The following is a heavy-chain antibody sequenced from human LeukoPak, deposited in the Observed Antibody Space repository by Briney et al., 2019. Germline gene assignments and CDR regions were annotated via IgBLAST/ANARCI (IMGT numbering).Heavy chain of an antibody. CDR1: GFTFSSYW. CDR3: ARLRFLEWSKFSYYFDY. Sequence: GGSLRLSCAASGFTFSSYWMSWVRQAPGKGLEWVANIKQDGSEKYYVDSVKGRFTISRDNAKNSLYLQMNSLRAEDAAVYYCARLRFLEWSKFSYYFDYWGQGTLVTVSS. V-gene: IGHV3-7*01. D-gene: IGHD3-3*01. J-gene: IGHJ4*02. CDR2: IKQDGSEK.